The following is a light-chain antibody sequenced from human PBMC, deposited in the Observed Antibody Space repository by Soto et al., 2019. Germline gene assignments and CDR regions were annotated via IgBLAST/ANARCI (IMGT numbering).Light chain of an antibody. CDR1: QSVSSSY. CDR3: QQYGSSPRGT. CDR2: GAS. J-gene: IGKJ1*01. V-gene: IGKV3-20*01. Sequence: EIVLTQSPGTLSLSPGERATLSCRASQSVSSSYFAWYQQKPGQAPRLLIYGASSRATGIPDRFRGSGSGTDFTLTISRLEPEDFAVYYCQQYGSSPRGTFGQGTKVEIK.